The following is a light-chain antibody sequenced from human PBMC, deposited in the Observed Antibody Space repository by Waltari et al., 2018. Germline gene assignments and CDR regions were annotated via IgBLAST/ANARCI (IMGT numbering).Light chain of an antibody. CDR2: EVS. J-gene: IGLJ3*02. CDR3: NSYAFSSNWV. V-gene: IGLV2-8*01. CDR1: SSDVGGYNY. Sequence: QSALTQPPSASGSPGQSVTISCTGPSSDVGGYNYVSWYQQHPGKAPKLMIFEVSKRPSGVPDRFSGSKSGNTASLTVSGLQAEDEADYYRNSYAFSSNWVFGGGTKLTVL.